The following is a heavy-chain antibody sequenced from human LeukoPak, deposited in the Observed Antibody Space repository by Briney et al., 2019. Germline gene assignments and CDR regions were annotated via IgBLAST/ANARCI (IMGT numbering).Heavy chain of an antibody. Sequence: PGGSLRLSCAASGFTFSSYSMNWVRQAPGKGLEWVSYISSSSSTIYYADSVKGRFTISRDNAKNSLYLQMNSLRAEDTAVYYCARGIFDRGQGGFSFDYWGQGTLVTVSS. D-gene: IGHD3-3*02. V-gene: IGHV3-48*01. CDR1: GFTFSSYS. CDR2: ISSSSSTI. CDR3: ARGIFDRGQGGFSFDY. J-gene: IGHJ4*02.